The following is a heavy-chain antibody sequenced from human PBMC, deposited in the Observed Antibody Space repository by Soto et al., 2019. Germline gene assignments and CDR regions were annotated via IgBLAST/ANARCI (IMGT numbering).Heavy chain of an antibody. CDR2: ISGSGGST. Sequence: GSLRLSCAASGFTFSSYAMSWVRQAPGKGLEWVSAISGSGGSTYYADSVKGRFTISRDNSKNTLYLQMNSLRAEDTAVYYCAKDSGPITIFGVVIIQHYYYGMDVWGQGTTVTVSS. V-gene: IGHV3-23*01. D-gene: IGHD3-3*01. CDR1: GFTFSSYA. CDR3: AKDSGPITIFGVVIIQHYYYGMDV. J-gene: IGHJ6*02.